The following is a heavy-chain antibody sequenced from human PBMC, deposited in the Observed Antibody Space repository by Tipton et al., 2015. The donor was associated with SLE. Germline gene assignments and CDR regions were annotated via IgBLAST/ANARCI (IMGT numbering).Heavy chain of an antibody. Sequence: TLSLTCIVSGVSITSHYWSWIRQSPGKGLEWIGYIYNTETTNNNPSLKSRVSISVDTSKNQLFLKLNSVSAADTAVYYCVRQLTRPYDDFDVWGPGTLVTVSS. D-gene: IGHD3-3*01. CDR3: VRQLTRPYDDFDV. CDR2: IYNTETT. V-gene: IGHV4-59*11. J-gene: IGHJ3*01. CDR1: GVSITSHY.